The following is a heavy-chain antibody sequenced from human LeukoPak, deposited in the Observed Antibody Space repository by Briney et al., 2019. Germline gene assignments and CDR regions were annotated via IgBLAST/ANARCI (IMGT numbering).Heavy chain of an antibody. Sequence: SVKVSCKASGGTFSSYAISWVRQAPGQGLEWMGGIIPIFGTANYAQKFQGRVTITADESTSTAYMELSSLRSEDTAVYYCARAQRWLQLIDYWGQGTLVTVSS. V-gene: IGHV1-69*13. CDR2: IIPIFGTA. CDR1: GGTFSSYA. D-gene: IGHD5-24*01. J-gene: IGHJ4*02. CDR3: ARAQRWLQLIDY.